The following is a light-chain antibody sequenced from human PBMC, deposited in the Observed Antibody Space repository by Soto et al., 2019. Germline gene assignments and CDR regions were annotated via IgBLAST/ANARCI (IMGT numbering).Light chain of an antibody. CDR3: SAYTSTTSLFI. V-gene: IGLV2-14*01. J-gene: IGLJ2*01. Sequence: QSALTPPASVSGSPGQSITISCTGTNRDIGGYNYVSWYQQHPGKGPKVLLFEVSNRPSGVSHRFSGSKSGNTASLTISGLQPEDEADYYCSAYTSTTSLFIFGGGTQLTVL. CDR1: NRDIGGYNY. CDR2: EVS.